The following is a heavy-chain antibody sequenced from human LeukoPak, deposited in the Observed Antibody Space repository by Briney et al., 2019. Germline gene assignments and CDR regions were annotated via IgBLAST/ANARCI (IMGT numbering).Heavy chain of an antibody. Sequence: GGSLRLSCAASGFTFSSYGMHWVRQAPGKGLEWVAVIWYDGSNKYYADSVKGRFTIPRDNSKNTLYLQMNSLRAEDTAVYYCAREPGVGATHFDYWGQGTLVTVSS. D-gene: IGHD1-26*01. J-gene: IGHJ4*02. CDR3: AREPGVGATHFDY. CDR2: IWYDGSNK. V-gene: IGHV3-33*01. CDR1: GFTFSSYG.